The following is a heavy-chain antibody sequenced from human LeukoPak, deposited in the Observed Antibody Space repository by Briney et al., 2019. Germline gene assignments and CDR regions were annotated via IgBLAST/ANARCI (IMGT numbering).Heavy chain of an antibody. CDR3: AKGNSDYGSGSFPNWFDP. J-gene: IGHJ5*02. CDR2: ISYDGGNK. D-gene: IGHD3-10*01. V-gene: IGHV3-30*18. CDR1: GFTFSSYG. Sequence: GMSLRLSCAASGFTFSSYGMHWVRQAPGKGLEWVAVISYDGGNKYYADSVKGRFTISRDNSKNTLYLQMSSLRAEDTAVYNCAKGNSDYGSGSFPNWFDPWGQGTLVTVSS.